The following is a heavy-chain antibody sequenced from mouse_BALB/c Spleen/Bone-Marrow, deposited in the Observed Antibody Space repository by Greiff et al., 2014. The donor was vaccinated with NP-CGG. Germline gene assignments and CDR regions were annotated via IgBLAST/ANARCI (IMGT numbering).Heavy chain of an antibody. Sequence: QVQLQQPGPELVKPGASVRISCKASGYTFTSYYIHWVKQRPGQGLEWIGWIYPGNVNTKYNEKFKGKATLTADKSSSTAHMQLSSLTSEDSAVYFCARDYYGSSSFAYWGQGTLVTVSA. CDR2: IYPGNVNT. D-gene: IGHD1-1*01. V-gene: IGHV1S56*01. CDR1: GYTFTSYY. CDR3: ARDYYGSSSFAY. J-gene: IGHJ3*01.